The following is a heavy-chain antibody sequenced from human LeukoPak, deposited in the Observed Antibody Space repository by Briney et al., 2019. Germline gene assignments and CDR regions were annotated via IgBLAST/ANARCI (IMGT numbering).Heavy chain of an antibody. J-gene: IGHJ4*02. D-gene: IGHD3-16*01. CDR2: ISYDGSNK. V-gene: IGHV3-30*04. CDR3: ARDIRSSGGVFDY. CDR1: GFTFSSYA. Sequence: PGRSLRLSCAASGFTFSSYAMHWVRQAPAKGLEWVAVISYDGSNKYYADSVKGRFTISRDNSKNTLYLQVNSLRAEDTSVYYCARDIRSSGGVFDYWGQGTLVTVSS.